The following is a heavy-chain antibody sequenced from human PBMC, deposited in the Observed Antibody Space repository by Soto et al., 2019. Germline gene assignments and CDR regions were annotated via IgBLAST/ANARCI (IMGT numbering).Heavy chain of an antibody. CDR2: INAGNGNT. V-gene: IGHV1-3*01. CDR1: GYTFTSYA. D-gene: IGHD3-16*01. J-gene: IGHJ4*02. Sequence: QVKLVQTGAEVKKPVASVKVSCKASGYTFTSYAMHWVRQAPGQRLEWMGWINAGNGNTKYSQKFKGRVTITRDTSAITAYMELSSLRSEDTAVYYCAIAAGWTAVGDWGQGTLVTVSS. CDR3: AIAAGWTAVGD.